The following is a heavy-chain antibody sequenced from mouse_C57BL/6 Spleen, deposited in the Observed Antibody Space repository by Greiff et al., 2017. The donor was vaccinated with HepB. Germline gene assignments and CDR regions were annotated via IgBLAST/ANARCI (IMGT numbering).Heavy chain of an antibody. CDR3: ARQVPYAMDY. J-gene: IGHJ4*01. V-gene: IGHV14-2*01. Sequence: VQLKEPGAELVKPGASVKLSCTASGFNIKDYYMHWVKQRTEQGLEWIGRIDPEDGETKYAPKFQGKATITADTSSNTSYLQLSSLTSEDTAVYYCARQVPYAMDYWGQGTSVTVSS. CDR1: GFNIKDYY. CDR2: IDPEDGET.